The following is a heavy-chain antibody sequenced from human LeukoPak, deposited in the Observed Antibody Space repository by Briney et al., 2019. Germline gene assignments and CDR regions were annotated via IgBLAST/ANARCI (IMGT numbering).Heavy chain of an antibody. CDR1: GFTFNYYW. CDR3: AKDSRYSYGRYDYYMDV. V-gene: IGHV3-7*03. D-gene: IGHD5-18*01. Sequence: GGSLRLSCAASGFTFNYYWMTWVRQGPGKGLERVATIKEDGSERYYVESVKGRFTISRDNSKNSLYLQMNSLRAEDTALYYCAKDSRYSYGRYDYYMDVWGKGTTVTVSS. J-gene: IGHJ6*03. CDR2: IKEDGSER.